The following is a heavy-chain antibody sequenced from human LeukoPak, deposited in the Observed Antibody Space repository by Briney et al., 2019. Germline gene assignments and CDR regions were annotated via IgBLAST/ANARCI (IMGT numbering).Heavy chain of an antibody. J-gene: IGHJ4*02. CDR2: IYHTGAT. CDR1: LGSITSYH. CDR3: AALSASHWNFDY. Sequence: SETLSLTCTVSLGSITSYHWSWVRQPPGKRLDWIGHIYHTGATGFNPSLRSRVTVSLDTSKNQFSLRLTSVTAADTAVYYCAALSASHWNFDYWGQGILVTVSS. V-gene: IGHV4-4*09. D-gene: IGHD1-26*01.